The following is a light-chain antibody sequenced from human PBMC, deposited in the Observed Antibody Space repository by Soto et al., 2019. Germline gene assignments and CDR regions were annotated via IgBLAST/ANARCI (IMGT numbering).Light chain of an antibody. CDR3: GSYTSSSTYI. Sequence: QSALTQPASVSGSPGQSITISCTGTSSDIGGYNYVSWYQQHPGKAPKLMIYEVSNRPSGVSNRFSGSKSGNTASLTISGLQAEDEADYYCGSYTSSSTYIFATGTKLTVL. CDR2: EVS. V-gene: IGLV2-14*01. CDR1: SSDIGGYNY. J-gene: IGLJ1*01.